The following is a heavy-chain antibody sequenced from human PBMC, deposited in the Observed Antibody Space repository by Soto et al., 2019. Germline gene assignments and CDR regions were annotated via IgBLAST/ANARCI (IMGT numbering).Heavy chain of an antibody. J-gene: IGHJ4*02. V-gene: IGHV3-9*01. CDR1: GFTFDNFA. D-gene: IGHD6-19*01. Sequence: GGSLRLSCAASGFTFDNFAMHWVRQVPGKGLEWVSGINWNSVYKGYSDSVKGRFTISRDNDKNSLYLQMNSLRPEDTALYYCAQAHGWLNDRFAKWGQGTLVTASS. CDR3: AQAHGWLNDRFAK. CDR2: INWNSVYK.